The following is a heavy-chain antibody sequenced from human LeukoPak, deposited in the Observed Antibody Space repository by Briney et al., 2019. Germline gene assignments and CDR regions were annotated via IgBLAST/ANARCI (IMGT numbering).Heavy chain of an antibody. CDR2: ISGSGSTI. CDR1: GFTFSSYS. Sequence: GGSLRLSYAASGFTFSSYSMNWVRQAPGKALEWVSYISGSGSTIYYADFVKGRFAISRDNAKNTLYLQLISLTDEDTAVYYCARDRYGDYVFDYWGQGTLVTVSS. J-gene: IGHJ4*02. D-gene: IGHD4-17*01. V-gene: IGHV3-48*02. CDR3: ARDRYGDYVFDY.